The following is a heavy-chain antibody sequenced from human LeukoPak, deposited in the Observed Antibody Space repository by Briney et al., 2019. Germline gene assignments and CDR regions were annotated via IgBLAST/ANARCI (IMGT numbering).Heavy chain of an antibody. D-gene: IGHD5-18*01. J-gene: IGHJ6*02. CDR1: GFTFSSYS. CDR2: ISSSSSYI. V-gene: IGHV3-21*01. CDR3: ARDLQLWSSFCYYYYGMDV. Sequence: PGGSLRLSCAASGFTFSSYSMNWVRQAPGKGLEWVSSISSSSSYIYYADSVKGRFTISRDNAKNSLYLQMNSLRAEDTAVYYCARDLQLWSSFCYYYYGMDVWGQGTTVTASS.